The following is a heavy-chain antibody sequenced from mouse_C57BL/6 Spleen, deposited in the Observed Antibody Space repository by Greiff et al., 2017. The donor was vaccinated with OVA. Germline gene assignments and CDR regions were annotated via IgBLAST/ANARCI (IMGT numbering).Heavy chain of an antibody. CDR2: IYPGDGDT. D-gene: IGHD3-2*02. CDR3: ARGGAAQATYAMDY. V-gene: IGHV1-80*01. Sequence: VQLQQSGAELVKPGASVKISCKASGYAFSSYWMNWVKQRPGKGLEWIGQIYPGDGDTNYNGKFKGKATLTADKSSSTACMQLSSLTSEDSAVYFCARGGAAQATYAMDYWGQGTSVTVSS. J-gene: IGHJ4*01. CDR1: GYAFSSYW.